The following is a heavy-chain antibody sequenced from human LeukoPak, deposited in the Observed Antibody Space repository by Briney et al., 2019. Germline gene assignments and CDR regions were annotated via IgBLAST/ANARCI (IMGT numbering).Heavy chain of an antibody. CDR3: ARLGLVGAERNPLDS. J-gene: IGHJ4*02. Sequence: SLEISCKGSGYNFANYWIGWVRPVPGKGLEWMGIIYPGDSDTRYSPSFQGQVTISADKSISTAYLQWSSLKASDTAMYYCARLGLVGAERNPLDSWGQGTLVTVSS. D-gene: IGHD1-26*01. V-gene: IGHV5-51*01. CDR1: GYNFANYW. CDR2: IYPGDSDT.